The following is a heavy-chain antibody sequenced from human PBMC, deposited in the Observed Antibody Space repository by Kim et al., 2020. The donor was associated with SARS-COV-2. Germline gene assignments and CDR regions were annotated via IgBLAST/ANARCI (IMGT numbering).Heavy chain of an antibody. D-gene: IGHD5-12*01. V-gene: IGHV3-21*01. CDR2: ISSSSSYI. CDR3: ARSHSGYDYGYFQH. CDR1: GFTFSSYS. J-gene: IGHJ1*01. Sequence: GGSLRLSCAASGFTFSSYSMNWVRQAPGKGLEWVSSISSSSSYIYYADSVKGRFTISRDNAKNSLYLQMNSLRAEDTAVYYCARSHSGYDYGYFQHWGQGTLVTVSS.